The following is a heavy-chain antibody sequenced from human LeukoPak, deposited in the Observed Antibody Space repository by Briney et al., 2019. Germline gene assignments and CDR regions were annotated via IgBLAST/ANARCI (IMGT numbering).Heavy chain of an antibody. CDR2: ISGSGGST. CDR3: AKDKSLRSSTSFVVFDY. CDR1: GFTFSSYA. J-gene: IGHJ4*02. V-gene: IGHV3-23*01. Sequence: GGSLRLSCAASGFTFSSYAMSWVRQAPGKGLGWVSAISGSGGSTYYADSVKGRFTISRDNSKNTLYLQMNSLRAEDTAVYYCAKDKSLRSSTSFVVFDYWGQGTLVTVSS. D-gene: IGHD2-2*01.